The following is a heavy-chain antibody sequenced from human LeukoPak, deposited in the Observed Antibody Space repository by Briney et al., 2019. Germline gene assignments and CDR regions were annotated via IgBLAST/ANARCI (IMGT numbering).Heavy chain of an antibody. CDR3: ARDPGYCSGGSCYFDY. CDR2: MYYSGST. Sequence: SETLSLTCTVSGRSISSYYWSWIRQPPGKGLEWIWDMYYSGSTNYNPSLKSRVTISVDTSKNQFSLKLSSVTAADTAVYYCARDPGYCSGGSCYFDYWGQGTLVTVSS. D-gene: IGHD2-15*01. CDR1: GRSISSYY. V-gene: IGHV4-59*01. J-gene: IGHJ4*02.